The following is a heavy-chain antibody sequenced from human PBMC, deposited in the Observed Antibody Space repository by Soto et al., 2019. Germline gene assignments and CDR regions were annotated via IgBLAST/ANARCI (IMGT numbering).Heavy chain of an antibody. CDR1: GGTFSSYA. J-gene: IGHJ4*02. Sequence: SVKVSCKASGGTFSSYAISWVRQAPGQGLEWMGGIIPIFGTANYAQKFQGRVTITADESTSTAYMELSSLRSEDTAVYYCARAHTKYVWGSYRYGPFDYWGQGTLVTVSS. V-gene: IGHV1-69*13. CDR3: ARAHTKYVWGSYRYGPFDY. CDR2: IIPIFGTA. D-gene: IGHD3-16*02.